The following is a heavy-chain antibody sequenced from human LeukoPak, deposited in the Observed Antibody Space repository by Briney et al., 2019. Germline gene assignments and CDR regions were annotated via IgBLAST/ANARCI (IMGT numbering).Heavy chain of an antibody. CDR2: INPNSGGT. CDR3: ARVRKYQLPHFDY. V-gene: IGHV1-2*02. Sequence: WASVKVSCKASGYTFTGYYMHWVRQAPGQGLEWMGWINPNSGGTNYAQKFQGRVTMTRDTSISTAYMELSRLRSDDTAVYYCARVRKYQLPHFDYWGQGTLVTVSS. CDR1: GYTFTGYY. D-gene: IGHD2-2*01. J-gene: IGHJ4*02.